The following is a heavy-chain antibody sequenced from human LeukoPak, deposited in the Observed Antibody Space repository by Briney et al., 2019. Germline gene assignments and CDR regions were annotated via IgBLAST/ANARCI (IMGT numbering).Heavy chain of an antibody. Sequence: GASVKVSCKSSGGTFSSYAISWVRQAPGQGLEWMGWISAYDGNTNYAQNFQGRVTMTTDTSTSTAYMELRSLRSDDTAVYYCARERYNWDSDAFAFWGQGTIVTVSS. J-gene: IGHJ3*01. CDR2: ISAYDGNT. V-gene: IGHV1-18*01. CDR3: ARERYNWDSDAFAF. D-gene: IGHD1-20*01. CDR1: GGTFSSYA.